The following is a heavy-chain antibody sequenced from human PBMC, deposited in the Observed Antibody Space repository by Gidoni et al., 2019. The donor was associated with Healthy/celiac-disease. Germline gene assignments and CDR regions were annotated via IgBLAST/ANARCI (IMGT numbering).Heavy chain of an antibody. Sequence: QVQLVESGGGVVQPGRSLRLSCAASGFTFSSYALHWVRQAPGKGLEWVAVISYDGSNKYYADSVKGRFTISRDNSKNTLYLQMNSLRAEDTAVYYCARREGYYYDSSGYLPFDYWGQRTLVTVSS. J-gene: IGHJ4*02. V-gene: IGHV3-30*01. CDR3: ARREGYYYDSSGYLPFDY. CDR2: ISYDGSNK. D-gene: IGHD3-22*01. CDR1: GFTFSSYA.